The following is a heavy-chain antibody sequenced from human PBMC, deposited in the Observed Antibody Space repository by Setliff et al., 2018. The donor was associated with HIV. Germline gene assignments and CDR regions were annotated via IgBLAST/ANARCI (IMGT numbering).Heavy chain of an antibody. J-gene: IGHJ6*03. CDR1: GFTFSGYS. V-gene: IGHV3-21*01. CDR3: ARVSELLAYYMDV. CDR2: ISSNSTYI. D-gene: IGHD1-26*01. Sequence: GGSLRLSCAASGFTFSGYSMNWVRQAPGKGLEWVSSISSNSTYIYYADPVKGRFTISRDNAKNSLYLQMNSLRAEDTAVYYCARVSELLAYYMDVWGKGTTVTVSS.